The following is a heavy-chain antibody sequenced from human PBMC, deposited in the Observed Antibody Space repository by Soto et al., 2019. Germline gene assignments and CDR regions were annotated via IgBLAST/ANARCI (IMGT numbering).Heavy chain of an antibody. J-gene: IGHJ4*02. D-gene: IGHD1-26*01. CDR2: ISSNGGTT. CDR3: VRRVSGSYDY. CDR1: GFNFSSYD. V-gene: IGHV3-64*01. Sequence: ESVGGMVQPGGSLRLSCVASGFNFSSYDMHWVRQAPGKGLEYVSSISSNGGTTYYGNSVKGRFTISRDNSKNTLYLQMGSLRAEDMAFYYCVRRVSGSYDYWGQGTLVTVSS.